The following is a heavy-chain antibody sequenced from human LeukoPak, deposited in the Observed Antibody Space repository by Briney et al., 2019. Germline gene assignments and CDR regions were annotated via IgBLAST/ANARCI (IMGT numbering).Heavy chain of an antibody. J-gene: IGHJ4*02. V-gene: IGHV3-30*03. CDR1: GFTFSSYG. CDR3: ARKLAL. CDR2: ISYDGSNK. Sequence: GGSLRLSCAASGFTFSSYGMHWVRQAPGKGLEWVAVISYDGSNKYYADSVKGRFTTSRDNSKNSVFLQMNSLREEDTAVYFCARKLALWGQGTLVTVSP.